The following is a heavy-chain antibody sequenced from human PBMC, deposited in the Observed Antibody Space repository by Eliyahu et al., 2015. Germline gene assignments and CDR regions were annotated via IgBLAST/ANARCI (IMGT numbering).Heavy chain of an antibody. D-gene: IGHD3-3*01. CDR3: ARRVPGSPVDV. CDR1: GGSISSASXY. CDR2: IFFSRGT. Sequence: QLQLQESGPGLVKPSETLSLTCTVXGGSISSASXYWGWIRXPPGEGVEWIGSIFFSRGTYYNPSLKSRVTISADTSKNQFSLTLSSVTAADTAVYYCARRVPGSPVDVWGKGTTVIVSS. J-gene: IGHJ6*04. V-gene: IGHV4-39*01.